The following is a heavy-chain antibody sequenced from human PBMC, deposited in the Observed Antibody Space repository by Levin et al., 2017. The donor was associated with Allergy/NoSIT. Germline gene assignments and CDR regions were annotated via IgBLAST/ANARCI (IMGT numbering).Heavy chain of an antibody. CDR3: ARLTAVTTRMDY. V-gene: IGHV4-34*01. CDR2: INHSGST. D-gene: IGHD4-17*01. J-gene: IGHJ4*02. CDR1: GGSFSGYY. Sequence: SQTLSLTCAVYGGSFSGYYWSWIRQPPGKGLEWIGEINHSGSTNYNPSLKSRVTISVDTSKNQFSLKLGSVTAADTAVYYCARLTAVTTRMDYWGQGTLVTVSS.